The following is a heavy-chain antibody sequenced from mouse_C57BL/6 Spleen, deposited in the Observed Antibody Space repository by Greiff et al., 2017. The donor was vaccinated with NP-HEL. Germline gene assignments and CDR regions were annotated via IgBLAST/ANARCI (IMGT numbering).Heavy chain of an antibody. J-gene: IGHJ1*03. V-gene: IGHV1-22*01. CDR3: AREGYYPGYFDV. CDR1: GYTFTDYN. D-gene: IGHD1-1*01. CDR2: INPNNGGT. Sequence: VQLQQSGPELVKPGASVKMSCKASGYTFTDYNMHWVKQSHGKSLEWIGYINPNNGGTSYNQKFKGKATLTVNKSSSTAYMELRSLTSEDSAVYYCAREGYYPGYFDVWGTGTTVTVSS.